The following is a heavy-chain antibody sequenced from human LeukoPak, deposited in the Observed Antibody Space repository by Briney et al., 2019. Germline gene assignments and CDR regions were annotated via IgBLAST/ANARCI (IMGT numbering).Heavy chain of an antibody. CDR3: ARVTEDIVVVPAAKNNYCYYYMDV. J-gene: IGHJ6*03. D-gene: IGHD2-2*01. CDR1: GYTFTSYG. V-gene: IGHV1-2*02. CDR2: INPNSGGT. Sequence: ASVKVSCKASGYTFTSYGISWVRQAPGQGLEWMGWINPNSGGTNYAQKFQGRVTMTRDTSISTAYMELSRLRSDDTAVYYCARVTEDIVVVPAAKNNYCYYYMDVWGKGTTVTVSS.